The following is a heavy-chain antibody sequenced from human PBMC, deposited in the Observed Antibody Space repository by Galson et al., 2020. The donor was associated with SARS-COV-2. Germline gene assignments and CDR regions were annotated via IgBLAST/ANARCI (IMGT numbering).Heavy chain of an antibody. CDR3: ARDVTTVTTIWFDP. V-gene: IGHV3-21*01. CDR1: GFTFSSYS. J-gene: IGHJ5*02. Sequence: GESLKISCAASGFTFSSYSMNWVRQAPGKGLEWVSSISSSSSYIYYADSVKGRFTISRDNAKNSLYLQMNSLRAEDTAVYDCARDVTTVTTIWFDPWGQVTLVTVSS. CDR2: ISSSSSYI. D-gene: IGHD4-17*01.